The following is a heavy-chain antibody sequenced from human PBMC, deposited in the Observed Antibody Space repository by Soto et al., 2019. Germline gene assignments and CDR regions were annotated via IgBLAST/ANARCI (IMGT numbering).Heavy chain of an antibody. Sequence: ASVNVSCKAIGYSFTSHYMHWVRQAPGQGLEWMGTIYPGGVNIGYAQKFKGRVTMTKDTSTSTVYMELNSLTSEDTAVYYCARDQSWHDLVGWSASWGQGTLVTVSS. D-gene: IGHD1-1*01. J-gene: IGHJ5*01. CDR2: IYPGGVNI. CDR1: GYSFTSHY. V-gene: IGHV1-46*03. CDR3: ARDQSWHDLVGWSAS.